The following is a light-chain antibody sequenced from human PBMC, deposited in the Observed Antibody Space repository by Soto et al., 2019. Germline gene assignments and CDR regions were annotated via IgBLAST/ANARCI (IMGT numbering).Light chain of an antibody. CDR1: SSNIGAGYD. J-gene: IGLJ2*01. CDR3: QSYDSSLSGSV. CDR2: GNS. Sequence: QSVLTQPPSVSGAPGQRVTISCTGSSSNIGAGYDVHWYQQLPGTAPKLLLYGNSNRPSGVPDRFSGSKSGTSASLAITGLQAEDEADDYCQSYDSSLSGSVFGGVTKLTVL. V-gene: IGLV1-40*01.